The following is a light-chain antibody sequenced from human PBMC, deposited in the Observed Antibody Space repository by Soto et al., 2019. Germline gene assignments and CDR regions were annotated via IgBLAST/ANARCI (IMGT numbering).Light chain of an antibody. V-gene: IGKV3-20*01. CDR1: QSVSSTY. Sequence: EIVLTQSPATLSLSPGERATLSCRASQSVSSTYLAWYQQKPGQAPRLLIYGASSRATGIPDRFSGSGSGTDFTLTISRLEPEDFAVYYCQQYVISPLTFGGGTKVDIK. CDR2: GAS. CDR3: QQYVISPLT. J-gene: IGKJ4*01.